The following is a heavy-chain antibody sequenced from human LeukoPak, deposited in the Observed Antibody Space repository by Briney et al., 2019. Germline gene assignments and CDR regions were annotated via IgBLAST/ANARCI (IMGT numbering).Heavy chain of an antibody. CDR1: GFTFSNAW. CDR3: TTVTDGGSDY. Sequence: PGGSPRLSCAASGFTFSNAWMSWVRQAPGKGLEWVGRIKSKINDGTADYAAPVKGRFTISRDDSKNTLSLQMNRLKTEDTAVYYCTTVTDGGSDYWGQGTLVTVSS. CDR2: IKSKINDGTA. J-gene: IGHJ4*02. V-gene: IGHV3-15*01. D-gene: IGHD2-8*01.